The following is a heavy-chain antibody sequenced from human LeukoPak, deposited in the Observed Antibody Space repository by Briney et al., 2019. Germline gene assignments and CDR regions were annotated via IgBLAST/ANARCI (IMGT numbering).Heavy chain of an antibody. CDR2: IYYSGST. CDR3: ARGGYYYDSSGYPQYYFDY. J-gene: IGHJ4*02. Sequence: PSETLSLTCTVSGVSISTSNYYWGWLRQPPGKGLEWIGSIYYSGSTYYNPSLKSRVTISVDTSKNQFSLKLSSVTAADTAVYYCARGGYYYDSSGYPQYYFDYWGQGTLVTVSS. V-gene: IGHV4-39*07. D-gene: IGHD3-22*01. CDR1: GVSISTSNYY.